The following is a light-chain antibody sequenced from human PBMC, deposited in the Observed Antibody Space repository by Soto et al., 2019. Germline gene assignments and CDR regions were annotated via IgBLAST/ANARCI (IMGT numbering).Light chain of an antibody. CDR3: SAYTARSTLV. CDR2: AVT. J-gene: IGLJ3*02. Sequence: QSVRTQPASVSGAPGQAITISCTGTSSDVGGYNYVSSYQQHPGKAPKLMIYAVTDRPSGVSSRFSGSKSGNTASLTISGLQPEDEGDYYCSAYTARSTLVFGGGTKVTVL. CDR1: SSDVGGYNY. V-gene: IGLV2-14*01.